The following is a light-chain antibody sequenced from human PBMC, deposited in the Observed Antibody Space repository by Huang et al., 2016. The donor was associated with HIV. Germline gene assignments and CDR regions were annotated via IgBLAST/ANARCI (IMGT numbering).Light chain of an antibody. CDR3: QQTSSVPLT. Sequence: DIQMTKSPSSLSASVGDRISITCRASQTISTFLNWYQQQPGKAPKLLIYAASNLQSGVSSRFSGTRSVTHFTLTVTGLQPDDFATYFCQQTSSVPLTFGGGTRVE. J-gene: IGKJ4*01. CDR1: QTISTF. V-gene: IGKV1-39*01. CDR2: AAS.